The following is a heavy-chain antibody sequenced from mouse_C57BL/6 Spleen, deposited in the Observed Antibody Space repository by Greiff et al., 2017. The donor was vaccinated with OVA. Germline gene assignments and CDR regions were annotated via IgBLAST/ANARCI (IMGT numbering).Heavy chain of an antibody. CDR2: ISNLAYSI. CDR1: GFTFSDYG. D-gene: IGHD2-5*01. CDR3: ARRQGHSNNWYFEV. V-gene: IGHV5-15*01. Sequence: EVQGVESGGGLVQPGGSLKLSCAASGFTFSDYGMAWVRQAPRKGPEWVAFISNLAYSIYYADTVTGRFTISRENAKNTLYLEMSSLRSEDTAMYYCARRQGHSNNWYFEVWGTGTTGTVSS. J-gene: IGHJ1*03.